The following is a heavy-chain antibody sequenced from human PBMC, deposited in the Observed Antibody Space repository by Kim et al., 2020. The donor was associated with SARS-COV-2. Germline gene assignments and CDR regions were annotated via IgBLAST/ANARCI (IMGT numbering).Heavy chain of an antibody. D-gene: IGHD5-12*01. CDR2: IYPGDSDT. CDR1: GYSFTSYW. Sequence: GESLKISCKGSGYSFTSYWIGWVRQMPGKGLEWMGIIYPGDSDTRYSPSFQGQVTISADKSISTAYLPWSSLKASDTAMYYCARHDQGGGYDRVGDYWGQGTLVTVSS. CDR3: ARHDQGGGYDRVGDY. V-gene: IGHV5-51*01. J-gene: IGHJ4*02.